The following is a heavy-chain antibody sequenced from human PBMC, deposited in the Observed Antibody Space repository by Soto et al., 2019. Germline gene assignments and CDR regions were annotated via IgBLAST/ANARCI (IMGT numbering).Heavy chain of an antibody. CDR2: TDPSDSQT. Sequence: GESLKISCKGSGYSFAGYWITWVRQKPGKGLEWMGRTDPSDSQTYYSPSFRGHVTISVTKSITTVFLQWSSLRASDTAMYYCARQIYDSDTGPNFQYYFDSWGQGTPVTVSS. CDR1: GYSFAGYW. D-gene: IGHD3-22*01. CDR3: ARQIYDSDTGPNFQYYFDS. J-gene: IGHJ4*02. V-gene: IGHV5-10-1*01.